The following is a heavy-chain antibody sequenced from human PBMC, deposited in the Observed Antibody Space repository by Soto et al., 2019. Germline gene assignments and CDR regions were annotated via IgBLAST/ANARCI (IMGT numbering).Heavy chain of an antibody. D-gene: IGHD3-22*01. CDR1: GGTFSSYA. Sequence: GASVKVSCKASGGTFSSYAISWVRQAPGQGLEWMGGIIPIFGTANYAQKFQGRVTITADESTSTAYMELSSLRSEDTAVYYCARVPSINTMIVVEYGMDVWGQGTTVTVSS. V-gene: IGHV1-69*13. CDR2: IIPIFGTA. J-gene: IGHJ6*02. CDR3: ARVPSINTMIVVEYGMDV.